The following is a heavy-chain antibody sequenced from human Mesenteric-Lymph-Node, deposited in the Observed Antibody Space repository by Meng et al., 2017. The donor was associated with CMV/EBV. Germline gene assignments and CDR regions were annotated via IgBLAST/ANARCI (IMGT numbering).Heavy chain of an antibody. Sequence: ASVKVSCKASGYTFTSYYMHWVRQAPGQGLEWMGIINPSGGSTSYAQKFQGRVTMTRDTSISTAYMELSRLRSDDTGVYYCARGETLNFDFWSVRYYGMDVWGQGTTVTVSS. V-gene: IGHV1-46*01. J-gene: IGHJ6*02. CDR3: ARGETLNFDFWSVRYYGMDV. CDR2: INPSGGST. D-gene: IGHD3-3*01. CDR1: GYTFTSYY.